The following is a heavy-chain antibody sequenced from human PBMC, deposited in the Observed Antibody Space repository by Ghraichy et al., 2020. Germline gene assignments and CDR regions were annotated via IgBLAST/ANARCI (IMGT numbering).Heavy chain of an antibody. V-gene: IGHV1-8*01. CDR2: MNPNSGNT. D-gene: IGHD1/OR15-1a*01. Sequence: ASVKVSCKASGYTFTSYDINWVRQATGQGLEWMGWMNPNSGNTGYAQKFQGRVTMTRNTSISTAYMELSSLRSEDTAVYYCARGREQTRLYYYYYYMDVWGKGTTVTVSS. CDR1: GYTFTSYD. J-gene: IGHJ6*03. CDR3: ARGREQTRLYYYYYYMDV.